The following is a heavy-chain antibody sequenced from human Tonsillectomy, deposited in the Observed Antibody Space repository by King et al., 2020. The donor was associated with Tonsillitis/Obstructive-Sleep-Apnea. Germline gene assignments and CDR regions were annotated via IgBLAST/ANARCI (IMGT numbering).Heavy chain of an antibody. CDR3: AGEDGSYYEWCWVY. V-gene: IGHV3-30*04. CDR2: ISYDGSNK. J-gene: IGHJ4*02. D-gene: IGHD1-26*01. Sequence: VQLVESGGGVVQPGRSLRLSCAASGFTFSSYAMHWVRQAPGKGLEWVAVISYDGSNKYYADSVKGRFTISRDNSKNTLYLQMNSLRAEDTAVYYCAGEDGSYYEWCWVYWGQGTLVTVSS. CDR1: GFTFSSYA.